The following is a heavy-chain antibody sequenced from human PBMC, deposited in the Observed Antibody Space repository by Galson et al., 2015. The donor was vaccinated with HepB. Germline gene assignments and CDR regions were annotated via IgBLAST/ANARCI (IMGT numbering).Heavy chain of an antibody. CDR3: ARVGIAVAGTYYFDY. Sequence: SVKVSCKASGGTFSSYAISWVRQAPGQGLEWMGGIIPIFGTANYAQKFQGRVTITADESTSTAYTELSSLRSEDTAVYYCARVGIAVAGTYYFDYWGQGTLVTVSS. D-gene: IGHD6-19*01. CDR1: GGTFSSYA. J-gene: IGHJ4*02. CDR2: IIPIFGTA. V-gene: IGHV1-69*13.